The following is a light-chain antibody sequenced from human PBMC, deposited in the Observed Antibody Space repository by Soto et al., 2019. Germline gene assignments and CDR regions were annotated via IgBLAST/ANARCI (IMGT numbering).Light chain of an antibody. CDR1: QSINSW. Sequence: DMQMTQSPSTLSASVGDRVTITSRASQSINSWLAWYQQKPGKAPKLLIYQASTLESGVPSRFSGSGSGTEFTLTISSLQPDDSASYFCQQYESYSPYTFGQGTKLEIK. J-gene: IGKJ2*01. V-gene: IGKV1-5*03. CDR2: QAS. CDR3: QQYESYSPYT.